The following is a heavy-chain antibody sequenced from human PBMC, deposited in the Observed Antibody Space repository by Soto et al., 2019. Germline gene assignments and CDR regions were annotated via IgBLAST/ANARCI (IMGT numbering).Heavy chain of an antibody. CDR1: GGTFNNFA. J-gene: IGHJ6*02. Sequence: QVQLVQSGAEVKKPGSSVKGSCKASGGTFNNFAISWVRQAHGQGLEWMGGINPIFGSPNYAQKFQGRVTITADGSTRTGYMDLCSLRSEDSAVYYCGRGIRGYDYASAHSYFGMDVWCQGTTVTDS. CDR2: INPIFGSP. V-gene: IGHV1-69*01. CDR3: GRGIRGYDYASAHSYFGMDV. D-gene: IGHD3-10*01.